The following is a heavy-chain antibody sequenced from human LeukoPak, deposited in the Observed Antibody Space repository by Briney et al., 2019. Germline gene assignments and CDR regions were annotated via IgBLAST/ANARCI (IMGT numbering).Heavy chain of an antibody. CDR1: GYTFTSYY. CDR3: ARDGNQLLAYYYYYGMDV. Sequence: ASVKVSCKASGYTFTSYYMHWVRQAPGQGLEWMGIINPSGGRTSYAQKFQGRVTMTRDTSTSTVYMELSSLRSEDTAVYYCARDGNQLLAYYYYYGMDVWGQGTTVTVSS. J-gene: IGHJ6*02. V-gene: IGHV1-46*01. CDR2: INPSGGRT. D-gene: IGHD2-2*01.